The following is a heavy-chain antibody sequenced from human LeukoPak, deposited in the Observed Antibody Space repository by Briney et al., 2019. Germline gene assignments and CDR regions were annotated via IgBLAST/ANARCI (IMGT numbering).Heavy chain of an antibody. V-gene: IGHV1-69*13. CDR2: IIPIFGTA. CDR3: ARGTIFGVVTPYGMDV. D-gene: IGHD3-3*01. J-gene: IGHJ6*02. CDR1: GGTFSSYA. Sequence: ASVRVSCKASGGTFSSYAISWVRQAPGQGLEWMGGIIPIFGTANYAQKFQGRVTITADESTSTAYMELSSLRSEDTAVYYCARGTIFGVVTPYGMDVWGQGTTVTVSS.